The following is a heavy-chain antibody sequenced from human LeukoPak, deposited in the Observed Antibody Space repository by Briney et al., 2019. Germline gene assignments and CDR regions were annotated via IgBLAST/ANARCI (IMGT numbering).Heavy chain of an antibody. CDR3: AKGRIAAAGRANFDY. J-gene: IGHJ4*02. D-gene: IGHD6-13*01. CDR2: ISSSSSYI. CDR1: GFTFSSYS. V-gene: IGHV3-21*04. Sequence: GGSLRLSCAASGFTFSSYSMNWVRQAPGKGLEWVSSISSSSSYIYCADSVKGRFTISRDNAKNSLYLQMNSLRAEDTAVYYCAKGRIAAAGRANFDYWGQGTLVTVSS.